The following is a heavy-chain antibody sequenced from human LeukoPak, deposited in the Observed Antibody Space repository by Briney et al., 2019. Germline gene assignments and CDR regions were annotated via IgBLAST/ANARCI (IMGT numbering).Heavy chain of an antibody. D-gene: IGHD1-1*01. V-gene: IGHV3-15*04. Sequence: GGSLRLSCAASGFTFSSYSMNWVRQAPGKGLEWVARIVSETVGGRTDYAASVKGRFTISRDDSKSTLFLQMSSLKIEDTAVYYCATSITTPGAFDIWGQGVLVTVSS. J-gene: IGHJ4*02. CDR2: IVSETVGGRT. CDR1: GFTFSSYS. CDR3: ATSITTPGAFDI.